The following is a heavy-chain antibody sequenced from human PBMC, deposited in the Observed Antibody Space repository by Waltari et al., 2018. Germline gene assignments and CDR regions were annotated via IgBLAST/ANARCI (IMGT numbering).Heavy chain of an antibody. CDR2: INPNSGGT. D-gene: IGHD6-13*01. CDR3: ARVGSSWYSYFDY. J-gene: IGHJ4*02. CDR1: GYTFTGYH. Sequence: QVQLVQSGAAVKKPGASVKVSCTASGYTFTGYHMHWVRPAPGQGLEWMGRINPNSGGTNYAQKFQGRVTMTRDTSISTAYMELSRLRSDDTAVYYCARVGSSWYSYFDYWGQGTLVTVSS. V-gene: IGHV1-2*06.